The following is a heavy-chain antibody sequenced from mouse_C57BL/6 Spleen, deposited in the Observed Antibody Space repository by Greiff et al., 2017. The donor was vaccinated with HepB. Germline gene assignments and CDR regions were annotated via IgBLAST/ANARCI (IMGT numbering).Heavy chain of an antibody. Sequence: QVQLQQSGAELARPGASVKLSCKASGYTFTSYGISWVKQRTGQGLEWIGEIYPRSGNTYYNEKFKGKATLTADKSSSTAYMELRSLTSEDSAVYFCARPESSSLAWFAYWGQGTLVTVSA. J-gene: IGHJ3*01. CDR2: IYPRSGNT. CDR1: GYTFTSYG. CDR3: ARPESSSLAWFAY. V-gene: IGHV1-81*01.